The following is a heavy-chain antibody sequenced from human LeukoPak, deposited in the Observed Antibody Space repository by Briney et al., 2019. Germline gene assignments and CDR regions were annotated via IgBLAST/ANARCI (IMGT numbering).Heavy chain of an antibody. Sequence: TGGSLRLSCAASGFSFSSYGMHWVRQAPGKGLEWVTFIWYDGSNKYYADSVKGRFTISRDNAKNTLYLQMNSLRAEDTAVYYCARGSGGVGYWGQGTLVTVSS. CDR3: ARGSGGVGY. J-gene: IGHJ4*02. CDR1: GFSFSSYG. V-gene: IGHV3-33*01. CDR2: IWYDGSNK. D-gene: IGHD1-26*01.